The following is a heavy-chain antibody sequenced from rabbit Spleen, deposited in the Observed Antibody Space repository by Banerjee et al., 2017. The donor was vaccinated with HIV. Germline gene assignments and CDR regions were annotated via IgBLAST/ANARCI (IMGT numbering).Heavy chain of an antibody. CDR3: ARSTSAAYDL. J-gene: IGHJ6*01. V-gene: IGHV1S40*01. D-gene: IGHD6-1*01. CDR1: GFSFSSSSY. CDR2: IAGGSSGFT. Sequence: QSLEESGGDLVKPGASLTLTCTASGFSFSSSSYMCWVRQAPGKGLEWIACIAGGSSGFTYSATWAKGRFTCSKTSSTTVTLQMTSLTAADTATYFCARSTSAAYDLWGQGTLVTVS.